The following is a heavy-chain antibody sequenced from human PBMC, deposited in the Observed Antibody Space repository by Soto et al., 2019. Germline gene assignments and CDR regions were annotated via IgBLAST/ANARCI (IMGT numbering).Heavy chain of an antibody. CDR3: VRSSGWTGDY. CDR1: GFTFSSYW. Sequence: EVQLVESGGGLVQPGGPLRLSCVASGFTFSSYWMCWVRQVPGKGLEWVANIKEDGSEIHYVDSVKGRFTISRDNAKNSLYLQMSSLRVEDTAVYHCVRSSGWTGDYWGQGILVTVSS. J-gene: IGHJ4*02. D-gene: IGHD3-10*01. CDR2: IKEDGSEI. V-gene: IGHV3-7*04.